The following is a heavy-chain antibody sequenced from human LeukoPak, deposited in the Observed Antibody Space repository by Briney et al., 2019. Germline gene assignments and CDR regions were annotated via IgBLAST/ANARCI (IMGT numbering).Heavy chain of an antibody. D-gene: IGHD2-2*01. Sequence: SETLSLTCTVSGGSISSYYWSWIRQPPGKGLEWIGYIYYSGSTNYNPSLKSRVTISVDTSKNQFSLKLSSATAADTAVYYCAREYGLGYCSSTSCYAHFDYWGQGTLVTVSS. CDR1: GGSISSYY. CDR3: AREYGLGYCSSTSCYAHFDY. V-gene: IGHV4-59*01. J-gene: IGHJ4*02. CDR2: IYYSGST.